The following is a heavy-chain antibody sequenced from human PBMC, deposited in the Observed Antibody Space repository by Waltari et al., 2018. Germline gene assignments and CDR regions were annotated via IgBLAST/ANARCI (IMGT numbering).Heavy chain of an antibody. Sequence: QVQLQQWGAGLLKPSETLSLTCAVYGGSFSGYYWSWIRQPPGKGLEWIGEINHSGSTNYNPSLKSRVTISVDTSKNQFSLKLSSVTAADTAVYYCAGAGAVAGLLHFDYWGQGTLVTVSS. D-gene: IGHD6-19*01. CDR3: AGAGAVAGLLHFDY. CDR1: GGSFSGYY. CDR2: INHSGST. J-gene: IGHJ4*02. V-gene: IGHV4-34*01.